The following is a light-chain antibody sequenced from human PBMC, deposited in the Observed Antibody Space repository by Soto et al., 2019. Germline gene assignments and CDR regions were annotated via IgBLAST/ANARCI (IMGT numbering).Light chain of an antibody. Sequence: QSVLTQPPSVSGAPGQRVTISCTGSGSNIGAGYDVHWYQQLPGTAPKLLIYGNINRPSGVPDRFSGSKSGTSASLAITGLQAEDEADYYCHSYDSSLLFGGGTKLTVL. V-gene: IGLV1-40*01. J-gene: IGLJ2*01. CDR2: GNI. CDR3: HSYDSSLL. CDR1: GSNIGAGYD.